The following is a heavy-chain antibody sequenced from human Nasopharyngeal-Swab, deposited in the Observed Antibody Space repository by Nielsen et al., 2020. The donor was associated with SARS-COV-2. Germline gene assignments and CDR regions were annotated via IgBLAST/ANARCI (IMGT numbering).Heavy chain of an antibody. D-gene: IGHD3-10*01. J-gene: IGHJ5*02. CDR1: GFTFGDYA. V-gene: IGHV3-49*04. Sequence: GESLKISCRASGFTFGDYAMSWVRQAPGKGLEWVGFIRSKAYGGTTEYAASVKGRFTISRDDSKSIAYLQMNSLKTEDTAVYYCTRAMVRGAPNWFDPWGQGTLVTVSS. CDR3: TRAMVRGAPNWFDP. CDR2: IRSKAYGGTT.